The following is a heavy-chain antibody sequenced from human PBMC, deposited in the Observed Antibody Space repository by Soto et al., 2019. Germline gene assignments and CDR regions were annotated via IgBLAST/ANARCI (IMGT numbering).Heavy chain of an antibody. D-gene: IGHD3-10*01. CDR1: GFTFSSYA. J-gene: IGHJ3*02. V-gene: IGHV3-23*01. CDR3: AKSKRLWFGELYRNESFDI. CDR2: ISGSGGST. Sequence: EVQLLESGGGLVQPGGSLRLSCAASGFTFSSYAMSWVRQAPGKGLEWVPAISGSGGSTYYADSVKGRFTISRDNSKNTLYLQKNSMRAEDTAVYYCAKSKRLWFGELYRNESFDIWGQGTMVTVSS.